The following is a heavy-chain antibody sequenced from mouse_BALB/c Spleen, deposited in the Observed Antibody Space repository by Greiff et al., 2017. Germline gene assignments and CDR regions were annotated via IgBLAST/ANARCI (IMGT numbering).Heavy chain of an antibody. CDR1: GYSITSGYY. Sequence: VQLKESGPGLVKPSQSLSLTCSVTGYSITSGYYWNWIRQFPGNKLEWMGYISYDGSNNYNPSLKNRISITRDTSKNQFFLKLNSVTTEDTATYYCARDHGSNQAWFAYWGQGTLVTVSA. V-gene: IGHV3-6*02. CDR2: ISYDGSN. CDR3: ARDHGSNQAWFAY. D-gene: IGHD1-1*01. J-gene: IGHJ3*01.